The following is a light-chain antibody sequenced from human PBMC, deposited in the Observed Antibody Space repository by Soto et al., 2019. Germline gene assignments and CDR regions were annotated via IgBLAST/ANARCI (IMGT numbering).Light chain of an antibody. Sequence: SYELTQPPSVSVSPGQTASITCSGDKLGDKYACWYQQKPGQSPVLVIYQDSKRPSGIPERFSGSNSGNTATLTISGTQAXXXXDYYCXAWDSSTVVFGGGTKVTVL. CDR3: XAWDSSTVV. CDR1: KLGDKY. J-gene: IGLJ2*01. V-gene: IGLV3-1*01. CDR2: QDS.